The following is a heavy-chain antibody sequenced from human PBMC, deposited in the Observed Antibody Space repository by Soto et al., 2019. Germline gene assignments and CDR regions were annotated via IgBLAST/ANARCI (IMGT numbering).Heavy chain of an antibody. CDR2: INAGNGNT. D-gene: IGHD1-26*01. CDR3: ARLVGTY. J-gene: IGHJ4*02. V-gene: IGHV1-3*01. CDR1: VYTFTSYP. Sequence: PLNLSRKASVYTFTSYPVHWVRQAPGQRLEWMGWINAGNGNTKYSQKFQGRVTITRDTSASTAYMELNSLRSEDTAVYYCARLVGTYWGQGTLVTVFS.